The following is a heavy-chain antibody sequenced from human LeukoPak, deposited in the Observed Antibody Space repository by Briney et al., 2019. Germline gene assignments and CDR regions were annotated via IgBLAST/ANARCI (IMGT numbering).Heavy chain of an antibody. D-gene: IGHD2-8*01. J-gene: IGHJ6*03. Sequence: SETLSLTCTVSGGSISSSSYYWGWIRQPPGKGLEWIGSVYYRGSTYYNPSLTSRVTISVDTSKNQFSLKLSSVTAADTAVYYCARGFNGYYYYYMDVWGKGTTVTVSS. CDR2: VYYRGST. V-gene: IGHV4-39*07. CDR3: ARGFNGYYYYYMDV. CDR1: GGSISSSSYY.